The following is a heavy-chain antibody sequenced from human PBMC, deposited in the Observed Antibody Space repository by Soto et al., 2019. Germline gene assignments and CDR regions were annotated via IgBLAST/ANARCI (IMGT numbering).Heavy chain of an antibody. CDR3: ARGATVTPYFAY. Sequence: PSETLSLTCAVSGGSVSSGGYSWSWIRQPPGKGLEWIGYIYHSGSTYYNPSLKSRVTISVDRSKNQFSLKLSSVTAADTAVYYCARGATVTPYFAYWGQGTLVTVSS. CDR2: IYHSGST. J-gene: IGHJ4*02. V-gene: IGHV4-30-2*01. D-gene: IGHD4-17*01. CDR1: GGSVSSGGYS.